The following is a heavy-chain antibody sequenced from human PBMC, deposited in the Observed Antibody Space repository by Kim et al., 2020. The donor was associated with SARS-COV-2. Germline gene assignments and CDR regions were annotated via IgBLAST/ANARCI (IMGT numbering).Heavy chain of an antibody. J-gene: IGHJ4*02. D-gene: IGHD1-20*01. V-gene: IGHV3-23*01. CDR3: ANGGHKITGTTHPRFDY. CDR2: ISGSGGST. Sequence: GGSLRLSCAASGFTFSSYAMSWVRQAPGKGLEWVSAISGSGGSTYYADSGKGRFTISRDNSKNTLYMQMNSLRAEDTAVYYCANGGHKITGTTHPRFDYWGQGPLVTVSS. CDR1: GFTFSSYA.